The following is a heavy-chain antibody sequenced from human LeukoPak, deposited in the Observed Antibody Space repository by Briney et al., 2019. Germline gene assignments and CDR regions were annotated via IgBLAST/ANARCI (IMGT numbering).Heavy chain of an antibody. CDR1: GGSISSYY. J-gene: IGHJ4*02. CDR2: IYYSGST. CDR3: ARNKLNCSGGSCYTPYFDY. V-gene: IGHV4-59*01. D-gene: IGHD2-15*01. Sequence: SETLSLICSVSGGSISSYYRSWIRQPPGKGLEWIGYIYYSGSTNYNPSLKSRVTISVDTSKNQFSLKLSSVTAADTAVYYCARNKLNCSGGSCYTPYFDYWGQGTLVTVSS.